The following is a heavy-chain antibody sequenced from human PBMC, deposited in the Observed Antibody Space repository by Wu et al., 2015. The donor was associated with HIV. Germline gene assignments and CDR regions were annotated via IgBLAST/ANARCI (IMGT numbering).Heavy chain of an antibody. CDR2: IYHSGNT. CDR3: ARGKGRSLTWYNHFGP. Sequence: QVQLQESGPGLVKPSETLSLTCTVSGYSISSGYYWGWIRQPPGKGLEWIGAIYHSGNTQYNASLKSRVTISVDTSKNQFSLKVNSVTAADTAVYYCARGKGRSLTWYNHFGPWGQGTLVTVSS. V-gene: IGHV4-38-2*02. J-gene: IGHJ5*02. CDR1: GYSISSGYY. D-gene: IGHD1-1*01.